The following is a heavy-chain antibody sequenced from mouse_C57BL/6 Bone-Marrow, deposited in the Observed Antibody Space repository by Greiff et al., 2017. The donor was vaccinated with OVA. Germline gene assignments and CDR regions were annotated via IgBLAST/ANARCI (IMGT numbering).Heavy chain of an antibody. CDR3: TIHYYGSSYYFDY. D-gene: IGHD1-1*01. Sequence: EVQLQESGTVLARPGASVKMSCKTSGYTFTSYWMHWVKQRPGQGLEWIGAIYPGNSDTSYNQKFKGKAKLTAVTSASTAYMELSSLTNEDSAVYYCTIHYYGSSYYFDYWGQGTTLTVSS. J-gene: IGHJ2*01. CDR1: GYTFTSYW. CDR2: IYPGNSDT. V-gene: IGHV1-5*01.